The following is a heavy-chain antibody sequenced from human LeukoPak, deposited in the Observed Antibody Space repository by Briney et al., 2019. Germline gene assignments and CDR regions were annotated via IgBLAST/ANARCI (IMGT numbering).Heavy chain of an antibody. J-gene: IGHJ4*02. CDR2: IYTSGST. CDR1: GGSISSGSYY. D-gene: IGHD2-21*02. CDR3: AREPPYCGGDCYPDY. V-gene: IGHV4-61*02. Sequence: SQTLSLTRTVSGGSISSGSYYWSWIRQPAGKGLEWIGRIYTSGSTNYNPSLKSRVTISVDTSKNQFSLKLSSVTAADTAVYYYAREPPYCGGDCYPDYWGQGTLVTVSS.